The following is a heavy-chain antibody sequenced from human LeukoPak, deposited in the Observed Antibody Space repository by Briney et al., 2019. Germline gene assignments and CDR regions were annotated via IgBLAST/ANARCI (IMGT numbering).Heavy chain of an antibody. Sequence: PGGSLRLSCVVSGFTFSHYWMHWVRQAPGKGLVWVARIDSDGSSTTYADTVKGRFTISRDNANNTLYLQMNSLRAEDTAVYYCAKKSYGMDVWGQGILVTVS. CDR1: GFTFSHYW. CDR3: AKKSYGMDV. V-gene: IGHV3-74*01. J-gene: IGHJ6*02. CDR2: IDSDGSST.